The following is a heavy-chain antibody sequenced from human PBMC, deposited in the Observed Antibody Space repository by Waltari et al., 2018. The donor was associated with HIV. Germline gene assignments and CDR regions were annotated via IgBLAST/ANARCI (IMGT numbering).Heavy chain of an antibody. CDR3: ARGEEGYSGYDLSWFDT. J-gene: IGHJ5*02. V-gene: IGHV4-34*01. D-gene: IGHD5-12*01. Sequence: QVQLQQWGAGRLKPSETLSLTCAVYGGSFSGYYWRWFRQPLGKGLEWMGEINHSGRTNYNPSLKSRVTISADTSKNQFSLKVNSVTAADTAVYYCARGEEGYSGYDLSWFDTWGQGTLVTVSS. CDR2: INHSGRT. CDR1: GGSFSGYY.